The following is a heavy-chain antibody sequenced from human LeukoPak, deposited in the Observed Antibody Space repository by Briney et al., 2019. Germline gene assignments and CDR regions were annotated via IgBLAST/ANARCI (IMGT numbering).Heavy chain of an antibody. D-gene: IGHD5-12*01. CDR1: GFTFSSYW. CDR3: ARGGSGYDASLDY. J-gene: IGHJ4*02. CDR2: IKQDGSAK. Sequence: GGSLRLSCAASGFTFSSYWMSWVRQAPGKGLEWVANIKQDGSAKYYVDSVKGRFTISRDNARNSLYLQMNSLRAEDTAVYYCARGGSGYDASLDYWGQGTLVTVSS. V-gene: IGHV3-7*01.